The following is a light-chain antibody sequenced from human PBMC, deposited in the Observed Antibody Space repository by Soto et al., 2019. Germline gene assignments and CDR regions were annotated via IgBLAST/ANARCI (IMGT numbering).Light chain of an antibody. V-gene: IGKV3-20*01. CDR3: QLYASSPRT. CDR1: QSVSSY. Sequence: ESVLTQSTTPLSLSPGERTPLSCRASQSVSSYLAWYQRKPGQAPSLLIYGASSRATGIPYRFSGSGSGTDFTLTISRLEPEDFALYYCQLYASSPRTFGQGTKVDIK. J-gene: IGKJ1*01. CDR2: GAS.